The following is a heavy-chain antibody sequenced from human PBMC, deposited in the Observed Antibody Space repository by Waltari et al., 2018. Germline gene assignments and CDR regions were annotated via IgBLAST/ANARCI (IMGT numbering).Heavy chain of an antibody. CDR1: GFTFSSYA. CDR2: IWYDGTKT. CDR3: ARVHGRVHYYGMDI. D-gene: IGHD3-10*01. Sequence: QMQLVESGGGGVQPGRSLRLSCATSGFTFSSYAMHWVRQAPGKGLEWVAVIWYDGTKTYHADSVRGRFSISRDNFQSILYLQMDSLRAEDTAVYYCARVHGRVHYYGMDIWGQGTTVIVSS. J-gene: IGHJ6*02. V-gene: IGHV3-33*01.